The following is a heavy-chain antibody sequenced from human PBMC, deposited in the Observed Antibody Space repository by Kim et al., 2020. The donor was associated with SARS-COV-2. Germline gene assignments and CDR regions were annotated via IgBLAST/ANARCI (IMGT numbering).Heavy chain of an antibody. CDR1: GGSISSYY. CDR3: ARNILVIPDGYYYGMDV. Sequence: SETLSLTCTVSGGSISSYYWSWIRQPPGKGLEWIGYIYYSGSTNYNPSLKSRVTISVDTSKNQFSLKLSSVTAADTAVYYCARNILVIPDGYYYGMDVWGQGTTVTVSS. CDR2: IYYSGST. D-gene: IGHD3-22*01. V-gene: IGHV4-59*01. J-gene: IGHJ6*02.